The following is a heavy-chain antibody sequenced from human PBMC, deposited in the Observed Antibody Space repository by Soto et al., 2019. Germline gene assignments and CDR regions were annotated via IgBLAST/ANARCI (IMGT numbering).Heavy chain of an antibody. Sequence: QVQLVESGGGVVQPGRSLRLSCAVSGITFSGYGMHWVRQAPGKGLDWVSLISYDGNHKYYADSVKGRFTISRDNSKNTLYLQMNSLRPEDTAVYYCAKDRAWYSRGMDVWGQGTTVTVSS. J-gene: IGHJ6*02. CDR2: ISYDGNHK. CDR3: AKDRAWYSRGMDV. D-gene: IGHD1-26*01. V-gene: IGHV3-30*18. CDR1: GITFSGYG.